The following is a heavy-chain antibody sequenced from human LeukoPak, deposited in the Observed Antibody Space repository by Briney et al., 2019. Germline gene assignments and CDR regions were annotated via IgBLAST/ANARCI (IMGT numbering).Heavy chain of an antibody. V-gene: IGHV4-34*01. CDR3: ARGLFWQQRGQKLYYFDY. D-gene: IGHD6-13*01. J-gene: IGHJ4*02. CDR1: GGSFSGYY. CDR2: INHSGST. Sequence: PSETLSLTCAVYGGSFSGYYWSWIRQPPGKGLEWIGEINHSGSTNYNPSLKSRVTISVDTSKNQFSLKLSSVTAADTAVYYCARGLFWQQRGQKLYYFDYWGQGTLVTVSS.